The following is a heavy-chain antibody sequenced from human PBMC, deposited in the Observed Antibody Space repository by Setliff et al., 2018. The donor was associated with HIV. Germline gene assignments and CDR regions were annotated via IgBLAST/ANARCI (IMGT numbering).Heavy chain of an antibody. D-gene: IGHD3-22*01. CDR2: IYPGDSDT. J-gene: IGHJ4*02. Sequence: GESLKISCKGSGYRFSDNWIGWVRQMPGKGLEWMGIIYPGDSDTRYSPSFQGQVTISADKSINTAYLQWRSLRASDTAVYYCARGSYYDSSGLYYWGQGILVTVSS. V-gene: IGHV5-51*01. CDR1: GYRFSDNW. CDR3: ARGSYYDSSGLYY.